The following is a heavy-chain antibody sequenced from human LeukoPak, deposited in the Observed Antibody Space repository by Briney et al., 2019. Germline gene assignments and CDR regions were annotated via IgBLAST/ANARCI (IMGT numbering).Heavy chain of an antibody. CDR2: IGGSGGST. V-gene: IGHV3-23*01. CDR3: AKDSEFSNVDTAMVTAVFDY. CDR1: GFTFSSYA. D-gene: IGHD5-18*01. J-gene: IGHJ4*02. Sequence: GGSLRLSCAASGFTFSSYAMSWVRQAPGKGLEWVSAIGGSGGSTYYADSVKGRFTISRDNSKNTLYLQMNSLRAEDTAVYYCAKDSEFSNVDTAMVTAVFDYWGQGTLVTVSS.